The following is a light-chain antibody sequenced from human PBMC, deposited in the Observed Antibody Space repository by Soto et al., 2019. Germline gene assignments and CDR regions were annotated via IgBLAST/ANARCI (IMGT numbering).Light chain of an antibody. CDR1: QSIPTNY. CDR2: GAS. V-gene: IGKV3-20*01. CDR3: HQYRTSPIT. Sequence: ETVFTQSPGTLSLSPGERATLSCRASQSIPTNYLAWYHQKPGQAPRLLLYGASSRVTGIPDSFSGSGSGTDFTLTIIRLEPEDFAVYYCHQYRTSPITFGQGTRLEIK. J-gene: IGKJ5*01.